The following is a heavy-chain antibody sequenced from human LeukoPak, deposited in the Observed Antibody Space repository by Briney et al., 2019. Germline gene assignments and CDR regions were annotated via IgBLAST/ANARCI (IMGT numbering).Heavy chain of an antibody. J-gene: IGHJ5*02. V-gene: IGHV5-51*01. CDR2: IYPGDSDT. D-gene: IGHD6-13*01. Sequence: GESLKISCKGSGYSFTSYWIGWVRHVPGKGLEYMGIIYPGDSDTRYSPSFQGQVTISADKSISTAYLQWSSLKASDTAMYYCARHMGIAANWFDPWGQGTLVTVSS. CDR3: ARHMGIAANWFDP. CDR1: GYSFTSYW.